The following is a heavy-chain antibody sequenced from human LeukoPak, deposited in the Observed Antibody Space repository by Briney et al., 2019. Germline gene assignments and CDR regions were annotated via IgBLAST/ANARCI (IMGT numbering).Heavy chain of an antibody. J-gene: IGHJ6*03. CDR2: ISSSSSTI. CDR3: ARAERYSGSYGYYYYYMDV. CDR1: GFTFSSYS. Sequence: GGSLRLSCAASGFTFSSYSMNWVRQAPGKGLEWVSYISSSSSTINYADSVKGRFTISRDNAKNSLYLQMNSLRAEDTAVYYCARAERYSGSYGYYYYYMDVWGKGTTVTVSS. V-gene: IGHV3-48*01. D-gene: IGHD1-26*01.